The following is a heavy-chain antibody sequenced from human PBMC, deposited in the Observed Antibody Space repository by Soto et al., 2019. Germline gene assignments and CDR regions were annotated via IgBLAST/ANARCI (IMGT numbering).Heavy chain of an antibody. J-gene: IGHJ4*02. CDR1: GRTFSSYA. CDR2: IIPIFGTA. V-gene: IGHV1-69*13. D-gene: IGHD3-22*01. Sequence: SVTVSSTASGRTFSSYAISWVRQAPGQGLEWMGGIIPIFGTANYAQKFQGRVTITADESTSTAYMELSSLRSEDTAVYYCARQDSSGSTFDYWGQGTLVTVSS. CDR3: ARQDSSGSTFDY.